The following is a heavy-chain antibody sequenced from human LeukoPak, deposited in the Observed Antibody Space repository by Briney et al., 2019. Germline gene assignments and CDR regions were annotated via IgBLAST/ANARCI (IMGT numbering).Heavy chain of an antibody. CDR2: IKSDGSST. D-gene: IGHD3-22*01. CDR3: ARGHSSGYSYDAFNF. CDR1: GFTFSNYW. J-gene: IGHJ3*01. V-gene: IGHV3-74*01. Sequence: GGSLRLSCAASGFTFSNYWMHWVRQAPGKGLVYVSTIKSDGSSTNYADSVKGRITISRDNAKNTLYLQMNSLRAEDTAVYYCARGHSSGYSYDAFNFWGQGTMVTVSS.